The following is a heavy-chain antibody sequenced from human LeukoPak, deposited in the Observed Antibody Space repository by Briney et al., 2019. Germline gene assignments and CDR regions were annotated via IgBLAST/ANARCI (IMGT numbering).Heavy chain of an antibody. V-gene: IGHV3-21*01. D-gene: IGHD6-13*01. CDR3: ARDAQGIAAAGTTFDY. Sequence: GGSLRLSCAASGFTFSSYSMNWVRQAPGKGLEWVSSISSSSSYIYYADSVKGRFTISRDNAKDSLYLQMNSLRAEDTAVYYCARDAQGIAAAGTTFDYWGQGTLVTVSS. CDR2: ISSSSSYI. CDR1: GFTFSSYS. J-gene: IGHJ4*02.